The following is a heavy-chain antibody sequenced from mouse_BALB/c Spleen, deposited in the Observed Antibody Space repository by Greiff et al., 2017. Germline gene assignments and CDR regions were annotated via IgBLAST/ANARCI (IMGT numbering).Heavy chain of an antibody. Sequence: QVTLKVSGAELVRPGTSVKVSCKASGYAFTNYLIEWVKQRPGQGLEWIGVINPGSGGTNYNEKFKGKATLTADKSSSTAYMQRSSLTHDDSAVYFSARAPVTGTRAMDDWGQGTSVTASP. V-gene: IGHV1-54*01. D-gene: IGHD4-1*01. J-gene: IGHJ4*01. CDR3: ARAPVTGTRAMDD. CDR1: GYAFTNYL. CDR2: INPGSGGT.